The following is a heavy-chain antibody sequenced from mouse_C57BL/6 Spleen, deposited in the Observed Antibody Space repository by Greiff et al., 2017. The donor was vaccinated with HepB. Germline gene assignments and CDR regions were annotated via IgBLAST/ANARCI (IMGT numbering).Heavy chain of an antibody. J-gene: IGHJ1*03. CDR2: IDPSDSYT. Sequence: VQLQQPGAELVKPGASVKLSCKASGYTFTSYWMQWVKQRPGQGLEWIGEIDPSDSYTNYNQKFKGKATLTVDTSSSTAYMQLSSLTSEDSAVYYCARGSYDGYFDVWGTGTTVTVSS. D-gene: IGHD2-12*01. V-gene: IGHV1-50*01. CDR1: GYTFTSYW. CDR3: ARGSYDGYFDV.